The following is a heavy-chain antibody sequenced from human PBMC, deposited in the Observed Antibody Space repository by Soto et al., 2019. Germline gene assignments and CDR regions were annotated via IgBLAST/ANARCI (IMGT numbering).Heavy chain of an antibody. CDR2: IIPIFDTS. V-gene: IGHV1-69*01. CDR3: ARARYCSKTTCRGAFSDYCFAMDV. J-gene: IGHJ6*02. Sequence: VQLVQSGAEVKKPGSSVKVSCKASGGTFSSYAINWVRQAPGQGLEWMGGIIPIFDTSNYAQKFQGRVTTTADDPTSTAYMELSSLRSEDSAIYYWARARYCSKTTCRGAFSDYCFAMDVWGQGTTVTVSS. CDR1: GGTFSSYA. D-gene: IGHD2-2*01.